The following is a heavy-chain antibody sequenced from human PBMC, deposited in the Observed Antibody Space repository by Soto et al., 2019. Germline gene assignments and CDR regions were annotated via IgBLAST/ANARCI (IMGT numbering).Heavy chain of an antibody. CDR3: ARAPPRGIAAPGTWGSGMDV. J-gene: IGHJ6*02. V-gene: IGHV3-30-3*01. Sequence: ESGGGVVQPGRSLRLSCAASGFSFSSYAMHWVRQAPGKGLEWVAVISYDGNNKYYADSVKGRITISRDSSKNMVYLQMNSLRPEDTAVYYCARAPPRGIAAPGTWGSGMDVWGQGTTVTVSS. CDR1: GFSFSSYA. D-gene: IGHD6-13*01. CDR2: ISYDGNNK.